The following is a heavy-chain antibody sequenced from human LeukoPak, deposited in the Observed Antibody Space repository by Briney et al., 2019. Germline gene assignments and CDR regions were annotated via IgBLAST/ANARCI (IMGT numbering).Heavy chain of an antibody. CDR1: GFTFSNYW. V-gene: IGHV3-74*03. CDR3: ARVSFVMDYDY. J-gene: IGHJ4*02. CDR2: INRDGSTT. D-gene: IGHD2-21*01. Sequence: GGSLRLSCAASGFTFSNYWVHWVRQAPGKGLVWVSRINRDGSTTKYADSVKGRFTISRDNAKNSLYLQMNSLRAEDTAVYYCARVSFVMDYDYWGQGTLVTVSS.